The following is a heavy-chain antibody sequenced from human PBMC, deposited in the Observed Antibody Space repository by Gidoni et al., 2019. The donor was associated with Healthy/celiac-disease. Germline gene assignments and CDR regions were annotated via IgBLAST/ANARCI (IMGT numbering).Heavy chain of an antibody. D-gene: IGHD1-1*01. CDR2: IYPGDSDP. V-gene: IGHV5-51*01. Sequence: EVQLVQSGAEGKKPGESRKSSCKGSGYSLTSYWIGWVRQMPGKGLEWMGFIYPGDSDPRYSPSFHGQVTISADKSISTAYLQWSSLKASDTAMYYCARPPNARAYDAFDIWGQGTMVTVSS. CDR3: ARPPNARAYDAFDI. J-gene: IGHJ3*02. CDR1: GYSLTSYW.